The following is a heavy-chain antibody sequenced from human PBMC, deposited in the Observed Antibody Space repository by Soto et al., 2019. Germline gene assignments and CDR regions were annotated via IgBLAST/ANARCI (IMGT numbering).Heavy chain of an antibody. V-gene: IGHV4-31*03. CDR3: ASYGQLVQSFDY. CDR2: IYYSGNT. CDR1: GGSLSSGNYY. D-gene: IGHD6-6*01. Sequence: LSLTCTVSGGSLSSGNYYWSWIRQHPGKGLEWIGYIYYSGNTYYNPSLKSRVTISVDTSKNQCSLKLNSVTAADTAVYFCASYGQLVQSFDYWGQGTPVTVSS. J-gene: IGHJ4*02.